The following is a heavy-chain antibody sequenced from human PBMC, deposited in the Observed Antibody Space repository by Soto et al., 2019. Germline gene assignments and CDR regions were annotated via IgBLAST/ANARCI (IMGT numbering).Heavy chain of an antibody. CDR1: GYTFTVYY. D-gene: IGHD6-19*01. CDR2: INPNSGGT. Sequence: QVQLVQSGAEVKKPGASVKVSCKASGYTFTVYYMHWVRQAPGQGLEWMGWINPNSGGTNYAQKCQVRVTMARDTSISTKNIKLSGLKSDGTAVYYFARARSHDIAVAALDEWGQGTLVAGAS. J-gene: IGHJ4*02. V-gene: IGHV1-2*02. CDR3: ARARSHDIAVAALDE.